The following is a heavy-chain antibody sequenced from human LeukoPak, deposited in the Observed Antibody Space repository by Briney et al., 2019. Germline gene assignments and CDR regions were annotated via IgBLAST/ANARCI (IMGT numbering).Heavy chain of an antibody. Sequence: GGSLRLSCAVSGFTFSRYWMSWVRQAPGKGLEWVANIKHDGSVKYYVDSVKGRFTISRDNAKNSLYLQMNSLRAEDTAVYYCASSNTYYYDYWGQGTLVTVSS. J-gene: IGHJ4*02. CDR3: ASSNTYYYDY. D-gene: IGHD3-16*01. CDR1: GFTFSRYW. CDR2: IKHDGSVK. V-gene: IGHV3-7*02.